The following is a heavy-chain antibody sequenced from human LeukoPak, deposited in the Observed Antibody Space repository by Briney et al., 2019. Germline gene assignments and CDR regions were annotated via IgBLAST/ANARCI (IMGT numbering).Heavy chain of an antibody. D-gene: IGHD3-10*01. V-gene: IGHV3-23*01. J-gene: IGHJ6*02. CDR1: GFSFSSYV. CDR3: ASGRGRASDYYYGMDV. Sequence: PGGSLRLSCVASGFSFSSYVMRWVRQAPGKGLEWVSSIDAGHTTYYADSVKGRFTISRDNSKSTLYLQMNSLRAEDTAIYYCASGRGRASDYYYGMDVWGQGTTVTVSS. CDR2: IDAGHTT.